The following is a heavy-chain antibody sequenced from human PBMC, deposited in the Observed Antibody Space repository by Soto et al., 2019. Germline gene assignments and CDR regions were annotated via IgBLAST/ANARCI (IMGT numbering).Heavy chain of an antibody. CDR1: GFTFSSYA. CDR2: ISGSGGST. CDR3: AKVRCSGGSCYSSPHYEYYCYGMDV. D-gene: IGHD2-15*01. Sequence: GGSLRLSCAASGFTFSSYAMSWVRHAPGKGLEWVSAISGSGGSTYYADSVKGRFTISRDNSKNTLYLQMNSLRAEDTAVYYCAKVRCSGGSCYSSPHYEYYCYGMDVWGQGTTVTVSS. V-gene: IGHV3-23*01. J-gene: IGHJ6*02.